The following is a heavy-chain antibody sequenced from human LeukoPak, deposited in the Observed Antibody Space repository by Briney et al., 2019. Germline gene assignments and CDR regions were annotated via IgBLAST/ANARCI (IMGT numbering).Heavy chain of an antibody. D-gene: IGHD6-6*01. Sequence: PGGSLRLSCAASGFTFSSYAMSWVRQAPGKGLEWVSAISGSGGSTYYADSVKGRFTISRDNSKNTLYLQMNSLRAEDTAVYYCAKDYSSSRGADDAFDIWGQGTMVTVSS. CDR3: AKDYSSSRGADDAFDI. CDR2: ISGSGGST. J-gene: IGHJ3*02. V-gene: IGHV3-23*01. CDR1: GFTFSSYA.